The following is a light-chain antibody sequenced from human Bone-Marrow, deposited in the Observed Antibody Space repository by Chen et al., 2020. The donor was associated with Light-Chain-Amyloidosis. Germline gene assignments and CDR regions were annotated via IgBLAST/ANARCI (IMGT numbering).Light chain of an antibody. V-gene: IGKV1-12*01. CDR1: RGIKTW. J-gene: IGKJ4*01. CDR2: AAT. Sequence: DIQMPQSPSSLSASVGDMVTITCRASRGIKTWLAWYQQQPGKAPRLLIYAATILQDGVPSRFSGSGSGTDFTLTINDLQPEDFATYFCQQADSFPLLTFGGGTRVEI. CDR3: QQADSFPLLT.